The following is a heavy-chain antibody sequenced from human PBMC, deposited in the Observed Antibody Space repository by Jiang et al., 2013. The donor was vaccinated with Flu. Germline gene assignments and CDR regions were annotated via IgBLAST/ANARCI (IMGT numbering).Heavy chain of an antibody. J-gene: IGHJ5*02. Sequence: SGAEVKKPGASVKVSCKASAYSFTGYFIHWVRQAPGQGLEWMGSINPNSGGTNYAQNFQGRVTMTRNTSINTAYMELSSLRSEDTAVYYCARSRRGYSPRKWDWFDPWGQGTLVTVSS. CDR3: ARSRRGYSPRKWDWFDP. D-gene: IGHD5-18*01. CDR2: INPNSGGT. V-gene: IGHV1-2*02. CDR1: AYSFTGYF.